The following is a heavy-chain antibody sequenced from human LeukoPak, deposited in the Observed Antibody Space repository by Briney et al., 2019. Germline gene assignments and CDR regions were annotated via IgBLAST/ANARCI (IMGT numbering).Heavy chain of an antibody. J-gene: IGHJ4*02. D-gene: IGHD6-13*01. CDR3: AKDVATAAGTFY. CDR2: ISGDGGST. V-gene: IGHV3-43*02. Sequence: GGSLRLSCAASGFTFDDYAMHWVRQAPGKGLEWVSLISGDGGSTYYADSVKGRFTIPRDNSKNSLYLQMNSLRTEDTALYYCAKDVATAAGTFYWGQGTLVTVSS. CDR1: GFTFDDYA.